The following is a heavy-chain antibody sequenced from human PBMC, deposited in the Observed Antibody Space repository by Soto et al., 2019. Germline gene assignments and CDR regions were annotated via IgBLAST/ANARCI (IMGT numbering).Heavy chain of an antibody. CDR3: AKHNTIFGVGRCFFDY. D-gene: IGHD3-3*01. Sequence: GGSLRLSCAASGFTFSSYAMSWVRQAPGKGLEWVSAISGSGGSTYYADSVKGRFTISRDNSKNTLYLQMNSLRAEDTAVYYCAKHNTIFGVGRCFFDYWGQGTLVTVSS. CDR1: GFTFSSYA. V-gene: IGHV3-23*01. J-gene: IGHJ4*02. CDR2: ISGSGGST.